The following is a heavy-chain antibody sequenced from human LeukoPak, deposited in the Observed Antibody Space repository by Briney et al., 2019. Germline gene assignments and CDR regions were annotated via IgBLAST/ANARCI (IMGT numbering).Heavy chain of an antibody. CDR1: GFTFSSYV. D-gene: IGHD2-8*01. V-gene: IGHV3-23*01. CDR3: TRLNGPTDY. Sequence: PGGSLRLSRAASGFTFSSYVMRWVRQAPGKGLEWVSGITSGGDRTSYADSVKGRFTISRDNSKHTLYLQMNSLRADDTAVYYCTRLNGPTDYWGQGTLVAVSS. CDR2: ITSGGDRT. J-gene: IGHJ4*01.